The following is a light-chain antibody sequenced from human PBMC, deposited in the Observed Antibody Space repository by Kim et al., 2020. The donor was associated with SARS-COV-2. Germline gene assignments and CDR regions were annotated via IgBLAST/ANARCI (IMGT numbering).Light chain of an antibody. CDR2: DVS. Sequence: QSALTQPASVCGSPGQSITISCTGTSSDVGGYNYVSWYQQHPGKAPKLMIYDVSKRPSGVSNRFSGSKSGNTASLTISGLQAEDEADYYCSSYTSSSWVFGGGTQLTVL. CDR3: SSYTSSSWV. CDR1: SSDVGGYNY. V-gene: IGLV2-14*01. J-gene: IGLJ3*02.